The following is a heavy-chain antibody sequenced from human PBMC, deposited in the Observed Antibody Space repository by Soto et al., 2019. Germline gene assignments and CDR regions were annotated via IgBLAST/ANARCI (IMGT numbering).Heavy chain of an antibody. D-gene: IGHD2-21*02. J-gene: IGHJ4*02. CDR2: INPGGGRT. CDR1: GYTFTSYY. CDR3: ARGPSCGGDCYLFDY. Sequence: SVKVSCKASGYTFTSYYIHWVRQAPVQGLEWVAMINPGGGRTKNAQMFQGRVTLTRDTSTGTVDMELSSLTSADTAVYYCARGPSCGGDCYLFDYWGQGSLVTVSS. V-gene: IGHV1-46*01.